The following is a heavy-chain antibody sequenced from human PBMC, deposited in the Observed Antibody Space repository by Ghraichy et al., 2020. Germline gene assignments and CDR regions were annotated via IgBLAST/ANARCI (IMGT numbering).Heavy chain of an antibody. CDR2: VNHGGSI. D-gene: IGHD3-3*01. CDR3: ARVEWRFDFWSGYGMDV. CDR1: GGSFSGYY. Sequence: SETLSLTCAVYGGSFSGYYWSWIRQPPGKGLEWIGEVNHGGSINYNPSLKSRATISLDTSKNQVFLRLTSVTATDTAVYYCARVEWRFDFWSGYGMDVWGPGTTVTVSS. J-gene: IGHJ6*02. V-gene: IGHV4-34*01.